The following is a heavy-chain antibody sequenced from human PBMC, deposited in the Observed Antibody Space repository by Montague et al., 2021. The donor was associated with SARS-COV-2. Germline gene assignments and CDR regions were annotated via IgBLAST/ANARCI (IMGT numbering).Heavy chain of an antibody. CDR1: GGSISSYY. CDR2: VNNSGST. Sequence: SETLSLTCTVSGGSISSYYWNWIRRSPGKGLEWMGNVNNSGSTRXSPYLTGRVTISADTSKSQISLRLNSLSAADTAVYYCAGDRGRFWQFDLWGSGTPVTVS. J-gene: IGHJ2*01. V-gene: IGHV4-59*12. CDR3: AGDRGRFWQFDL. D-gene: IGHD3-10*01.